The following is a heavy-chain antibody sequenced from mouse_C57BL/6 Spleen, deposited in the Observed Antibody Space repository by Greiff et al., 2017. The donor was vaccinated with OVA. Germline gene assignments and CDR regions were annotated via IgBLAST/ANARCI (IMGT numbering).Heavy chain of an antibody. Sequence: VQLQQSGAELVRPGASVKLSCKASGYTFTAYYMHWVKQRPGQGLEWIGRINPENGDTKYTSKFQGKATITADTSSSTAYMQLSSLTSEDSAVYYCTCYYYGSSFAYWGQGTPVTVSA. CDR3: TCYYYGSSFAY. CDR1: GYTFTAYY. D-gene: IGHD1-1*01. CDR2: INPENGDT. V-gene: IGHV14-1*01. J-gene: IGHJ2*01.